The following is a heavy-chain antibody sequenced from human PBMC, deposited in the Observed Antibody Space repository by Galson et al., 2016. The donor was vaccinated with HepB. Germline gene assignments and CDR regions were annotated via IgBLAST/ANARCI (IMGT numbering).Heavy chain of an antibody. CDR3: AILGRQPLAAFVDF. CDR2: SNPDGSST. V-gene: IGHV3-74*01. CDR1: GFTFSSYW. J-gene: IGHJ4*02. Sequence: SLRLSCAASGFTFSSYWMHWVRRGPGEGLVWVSRSNPDGSSTGYADTVKGRFTISRDNAKNTLYLKMNNLRVEDTAVYYCAILGRQPLAAFVDFWGQGTLVTVSS. D-gene: IGHD1-26*01.